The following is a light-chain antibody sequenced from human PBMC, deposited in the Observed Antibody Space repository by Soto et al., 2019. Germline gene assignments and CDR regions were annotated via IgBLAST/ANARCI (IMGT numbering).Light chain of an antibody. Sequence: DIQMTQSPSTLSASVGDRVTITCWASESISANLAWYQQKPGKAPKLLIYKASTLESGVPSRFSGSGSGTEFTLTISSLQPDDFATYYCQQYDSYRTFGQGTKVDIK. J-gene: IGKJ1*01. V-gene: IGKV1-5*03. CDR2: KAS. CDR1: ESISAN. CDR3: QQYDSYRT.